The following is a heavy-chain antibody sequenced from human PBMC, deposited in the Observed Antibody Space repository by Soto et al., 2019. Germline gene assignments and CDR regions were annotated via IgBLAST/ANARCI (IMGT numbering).Heavy chain of an antibody. CDR2: IYWDDEK. CDR3: VHRRTVRGVTNFDF. Sequence: QITLKESGPSLVKPTQTLTLTCTFSGFSLSTNEVGVGWIRQPPGKALEWLALIYWDDEKRYRPSLKSRLTITKDTSKNQVVLTMTNMDPVDTATYYCVHRRTVRGVTNFDFWGQGILVTVSS. CDR1: GFSLSTNEVG. V-gene: IGHV2-5*02. J-gene: IGHJ4*02. D-gene: IGHD3-10*01.